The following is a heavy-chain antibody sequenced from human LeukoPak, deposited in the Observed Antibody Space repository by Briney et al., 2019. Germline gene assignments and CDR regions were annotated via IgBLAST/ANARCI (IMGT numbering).Heavy chain of an antibody. CDR2: IDYSGST. CDR1: GGSISSRNYY. D-gene: IGHD2-8*02. J-gene: IGHJ6*03. Sequence: SETLSLTCTVSGGSISSRNYYWGWIRQPPGKGLEWIASIDYSGSTYYNPSLKSRVTISVDTSKNQFSLKLSSVTAADTAVYYCARGQRGGYCTGGVCYGYYYYMDVWGKGTTVTVSS. CDR3: ARGQRGGYCTGGVCYGYYYYMDV. V-gene: IGHV4-39*01.